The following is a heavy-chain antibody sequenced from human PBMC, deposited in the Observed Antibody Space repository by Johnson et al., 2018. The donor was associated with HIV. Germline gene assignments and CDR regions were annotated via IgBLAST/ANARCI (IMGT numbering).Heavy chain of an antibody. J-gene: IGHJ3*02. CDR2: ISYDGSNK. V-gene: IGHV3-30*04. CDR3: ASAWGELDDAFDI. Sequence: QVQLVEFGGGVVQPGRSLRLSCAASGFTFSSYAMHWVRQAPGKGLEWVAVISYDGSNKYYADSVKGRFTISRDNSKNTLYLQMNSLRAEDTAVYYCASAWGELDDAFDIWGQGTMVTVSS. D-gene: IGHD1-26*01. CDR1: GFTFSSYA.